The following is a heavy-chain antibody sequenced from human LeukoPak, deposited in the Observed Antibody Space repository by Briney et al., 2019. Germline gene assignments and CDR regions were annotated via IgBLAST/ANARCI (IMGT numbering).Heavy chain of an antibody. J-gene: IGHJ4*02. Sequence: SETLSLTCAVSGGSISSSNWWSWVRQPPGKGLEWIGEIYHSGSTNYNPSLKSRVTKSVDKSKNQFSLKLSSVTAADTAVYYCARRGYSGPPDYWGQGTLVTVSS. CDR3: ARRGYSGPPDY. CDR2: IYHSGST. D-gene: IGHD5-12*01. V-gene: IGHV4-4*02. CDR1: GGSISSSNW.